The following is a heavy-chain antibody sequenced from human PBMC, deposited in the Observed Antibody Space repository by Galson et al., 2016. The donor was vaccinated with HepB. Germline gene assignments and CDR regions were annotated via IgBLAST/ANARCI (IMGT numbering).Heavy chain of an antibody. J-gene: IGHJ4*02. D-gene: IGHD6-19*01. CDR2: IYWAHGQ. V-gene: IGHV2-5*02. Sequence: PALVKPTQTLTLTCTFSGFSLSTSGVGVGWVRQPPGKALEWLALIYWAHGQRYRPSLKSRLTVTKDTSQSQVVLTMTNMDPVDTVTYYCAHGAGYFDFWGQGTLVTVSS. CDR1: GFSLSTSGVG. CDR3: AHGAGYFDF.